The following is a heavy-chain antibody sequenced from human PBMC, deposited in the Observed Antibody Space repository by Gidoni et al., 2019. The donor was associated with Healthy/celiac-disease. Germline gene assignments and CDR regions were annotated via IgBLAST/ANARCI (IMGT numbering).Heavy chain of an antibody. J-gene: IGHJ5*02. Sequence: WIRQAPGKGLEWVAYISRSSSYTTYADSVKGRFTISRDNAKNSLYLQMNSLRAEDTAVYYCARGRESSTPPYNWFDPWGQGTLVTVSS. D-gene: IGHD6-13*01. CDR2: ISRSSSYT. CDR3: ARGRESSTPPYNWFDP. V-gene: IGHV3-11*06.